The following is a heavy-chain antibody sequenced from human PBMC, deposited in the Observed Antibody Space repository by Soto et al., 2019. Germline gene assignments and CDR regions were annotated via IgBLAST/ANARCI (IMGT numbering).Heavy chain of an antibody. D-gene: IGHD3-22*01. Sequence: EVQLLESGGGLVQPGGSLRLSCAASGFTFSSYAMTWVRQAPGKGLEWVSSISSSSSYIYYADSVKGRFTISRDNAKNSLYLQMNSLRAEDTAVYYCARAYYYDSSGYYGYFDYWGQGTLVTVSS. CDR1: GFTFSSYA. V-gene: IGHV3-21*01. CDR2: ISSSSSYI. CDR3: ARAYYYDSSGYYGYFDY. J-gene: IGHJ4*02.